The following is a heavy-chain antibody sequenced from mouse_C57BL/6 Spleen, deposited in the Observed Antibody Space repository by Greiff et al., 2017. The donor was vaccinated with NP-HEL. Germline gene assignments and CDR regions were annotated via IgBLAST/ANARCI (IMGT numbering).Heavy chain of an antibody. CDR1: GFTFSSYA. J-gene: IGHJ4*01. Sequence: EVILVESGGGLVKPGGSLKLSCAASGFTFSSYAMSWVRQTPEKRLEWVATISDGGSYTYYPDNVKGRFTISRDNAKNNLYLQMSHLKSEDTAMYYCARDQDGYAMDYWGQGTSVTVSS. CDR3: ARDQDGYAMDY. CDR2: ISDGGSYT. D-gene: IGHD2-3*01. V-gene: IGHV5-4*01.